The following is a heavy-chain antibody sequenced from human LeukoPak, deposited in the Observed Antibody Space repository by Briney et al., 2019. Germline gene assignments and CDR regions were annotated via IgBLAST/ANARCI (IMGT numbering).Heavy chain of an antibody. CDR1: GFSVSQHE. J-gene: IGHJ4*02. V-gene: IGHV3-30-3*01. D-gene: IGHD3-16*01. Sequence: GGSLRLSCAASGFSVSQHEMHWVRQAPGKGLEWVAVTSQDGRTALYIDSLKGRFIISKDTSTDTVYLQMNSLRVEDTAVYYCARDPKVGSPDYFDYWGQGTLVTVSS. CDR2: TSQDGRTA. CDR3: ARDPKVGSPDYFDY.